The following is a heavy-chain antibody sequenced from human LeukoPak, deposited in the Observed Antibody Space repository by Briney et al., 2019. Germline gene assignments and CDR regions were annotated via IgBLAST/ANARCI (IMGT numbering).Heavy chain of an antibody. CDR1: GFTFSSYG. Sequence: GGSLRLSCVGSGFTFSSYGMNWVRQAPGKGLEWVSSISTSSSYIYYSDSLKGRFTISRDNARNSLYLQMNSLRAEDTAVYYCARAITNYGYIFDYWGQGALVTVSS. V-gene: IGHV3-21*01. CDR3: ARAITNYGYIFDY. D-gene: IGHD5-18*01. CDR2: ISTSSSYI. J-gene: IGHJ4*02.